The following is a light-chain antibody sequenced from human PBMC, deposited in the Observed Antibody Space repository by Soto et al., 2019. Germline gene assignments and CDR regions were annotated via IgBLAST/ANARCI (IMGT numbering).Light chain of an antibody. CDR3: QQYDNLPLT. Sequence: DIHMTQSPSSLSASVGDSVTITCQASQDSSNYLNWYQQKPGKAPKLLIYDASNLERGVPSRFSGSGSGTDFTFTISSLQPEDIATYYCQQYDNLPLTFGGGTKVDIK. CDR1: QDSSNY. CDR2: DAS. V-gene: IGKV1-33*01. J-gene: IGKJ4*01.